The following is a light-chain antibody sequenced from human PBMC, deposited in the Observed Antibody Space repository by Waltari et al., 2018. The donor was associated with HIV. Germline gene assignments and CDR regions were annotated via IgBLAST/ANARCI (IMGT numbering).Light chain of an antibody. CDR2: KVS. V-gene: IGKV2-30*01. CDR3: MQGRHWPFT. Sequence: VVMTQSPLSLPVTLGQPASISCRSSQSLVYSDGDTYLTWYLQRPGQSPRRLIYKVSIRDYGVPDRFSGSGSGTDFTLKISRVEADDVGIYYCMQGRHWPFTFGPGTKVDMK. CDR1: QSLVYSDGDTY. J-gene: IGKJ3*01.